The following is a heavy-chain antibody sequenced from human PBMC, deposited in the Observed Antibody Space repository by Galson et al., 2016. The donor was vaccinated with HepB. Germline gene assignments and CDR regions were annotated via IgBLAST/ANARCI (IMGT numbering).Heavy chain of an antibody. V-gene: IGHV3-30*18. CDR2: ISHDGSNK. J-gene: IGHJ6*02. CDR1: GFTFSSYD. Sequence: SLRLSCAASGFTFSSYDMHWVRQAPGKGLEWVAVISHDGSNKYSADSVRRRFTISRDNSRNTLYLQMNSLSPEDTAIYYCAKGTYSGAWSLDYYYGMDVWGQGTTVTVSS. CDR3: AKGTYSGAWSLDYYYGMDV. D-gene: IGHD6-19*01.